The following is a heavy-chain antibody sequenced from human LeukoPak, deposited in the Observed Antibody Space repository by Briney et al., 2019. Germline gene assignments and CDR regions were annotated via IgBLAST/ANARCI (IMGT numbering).Heavy chain of an antibody. CDR1: GYTFTSYG. Sequence: ASVKVSCKASGYTFTSYGISWVRLAAGQGLEWMGWISAYNGNTNYAQKLQGSVTMTTDTSTSTAYMELRSLRSDDTAVYYCAREYYYDSSATSKRCGMDVWGQGTTVTVSS. V-gene: IGHV1-18*01. J-gene: IGHJ6*02. D-gene: IGHD3-22*01. CDR2: ISAYNGNT. CDR3: AREYYYDSSATSKRCGMDV.